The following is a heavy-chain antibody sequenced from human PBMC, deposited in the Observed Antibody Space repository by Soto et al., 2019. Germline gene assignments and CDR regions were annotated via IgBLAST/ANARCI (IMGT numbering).Heavy chain of an antibody. V-gene: IGHV4-39*01. D-gene: IGHD3-16*01. Sequence: NPSETLSLTCTVSGGSISSSSYYWGWIRQPPGKGLEWIGSIYYSGSTYYNPSLKSRVTISVDTSKNQFSLKLSSVTAADTAVYYCARLLGQYYFDYWGQGTLVTVSS. CDR1: GGSISSSSYY. J-gene: IGHJ4*02. CDR2: IYYSGST. CDR3: ARLLGQYYFDY.